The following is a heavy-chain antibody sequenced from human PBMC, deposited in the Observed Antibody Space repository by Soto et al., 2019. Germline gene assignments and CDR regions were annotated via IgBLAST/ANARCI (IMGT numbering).Heavy chain of an antibody. Sequence: TLSLTCTVSGGSISSGDYYWSWIRQPPGKGLEWIGYIYYSGSTNYNPSLKSRVTISVDTSKNQFSLKLSSVTAADTAVYYCARERSEIVVVPAAMPDYYYYMDVWGKGTTVTVSS. CDR3: ARERSEIVVVPAAMPDYYYYMDV. CDR1: GGSISSGDYY. CDR2: IYYSGST. J-gene: IGHJ6*03. D-gene: IGHD2-2*01. V-gene: IGHV4-61*08.